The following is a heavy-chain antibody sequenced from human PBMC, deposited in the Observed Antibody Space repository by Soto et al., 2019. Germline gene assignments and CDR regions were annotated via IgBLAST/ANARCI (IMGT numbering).Heavy chain of an antibody. Sequence: SVKVSCKAPGGTFSSYAISWVRHAPGQGLEWMGGIIPIFGTANYAQKFQGRVTITADESTSTAYMELSSLRSEDTAVYYCARDSVLGYCSSTSCYRWFDPWGQGTLGTVSS. V-gene: IGHV1-69*13. CDR1: GGTFSSYA. CDR3: ARDSVLGYCSSTSCYRWFDP. J-gene: IGHJ5*02. D-gene: IGHD2-2*01. CDR2: IIPIFGTA.